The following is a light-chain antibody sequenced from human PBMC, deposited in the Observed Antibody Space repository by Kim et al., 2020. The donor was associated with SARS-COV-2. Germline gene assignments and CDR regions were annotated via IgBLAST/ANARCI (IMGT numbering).Light chain of an antibody. J-gene: IGKJ1*01. CDR1: QSVSSY. CDR3: QQRGNWPWS. V-gene: IGKV3-11*01. CDR2: DAS. Sequence: EIVLTQSPATLSLSPGERVTLSCRASQSVSSYLAWYQQKSGQAPRLLIYDASNRATGIPARFSGSGSGTDFTLTISSLEPEDFAAYYCQQRGNWPWSFGQGTKVDIK.